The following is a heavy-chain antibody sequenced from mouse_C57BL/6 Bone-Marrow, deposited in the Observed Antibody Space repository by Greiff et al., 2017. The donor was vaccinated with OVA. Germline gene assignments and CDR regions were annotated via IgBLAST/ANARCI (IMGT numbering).Heavy chain of an antibody. CDR3: ARTPGYLYYYAMDY. Sequence: SGAELARPGASVKLSCKASGYTFTSYGISWVKQRTGQGLEWIGEIYPRSGNTYYNEKFKGKATLTADKSSSTAYMELRSLTSEDSAVYFCARTPGYLYYYAMDYWGQGTSVTVSS. CDR2: IYPRSGNT. J-gene: IGHJ4*01. CDR1: GYTFTSYG. V-gene: IGHV1-81*01. D-gene: IGHD3-2*02.